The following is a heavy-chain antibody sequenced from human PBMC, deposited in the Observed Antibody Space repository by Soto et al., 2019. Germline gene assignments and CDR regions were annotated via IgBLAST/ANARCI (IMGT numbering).Heavy chain of an antibody. J-gene: IGHJ4*02. V-gene: IGHV3-7*03. CDR3: VRGYSDYTDYFDY. CDR1: GFTFSGFW. D-gene: IGHD5-12*01. Sequence: EVQLVESGGGLVQPGGSLRLSCEAAGFTFSGFWMSWVRQAPGKGLEWLTIIKQDGSEKYYVDSVKGRFTVSRDNAKKSLYLQVNSLRPEDPAVYYCVRGYSDYTDYFDYWGQGTLVTVSS. CDR2: IKQDGSEK.